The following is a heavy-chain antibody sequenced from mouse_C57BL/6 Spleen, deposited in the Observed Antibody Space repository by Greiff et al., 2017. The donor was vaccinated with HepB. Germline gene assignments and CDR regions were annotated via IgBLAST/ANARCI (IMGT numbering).Heavy chain of an antibody. V-gene: IGHV1-19*01. CDR1: GYTFTDYY. D-gene: IGHD1-1*01. J-gene: IGHJ4*01. Sequence: EVQLQQSGPVLVKPGASVKMSCKASGYTFTDYYMNWVKQSHGKSLERIGVINPYNGGTSYNQKFKGKATLTVDKSSSTAYMELNSLTSEDSAVYYCARGEFITTVVEGYYYAMDYWGQGTSVTVSS. CDR3: ARGEFITTVVEGYYYAMDY. CDR2: INPYNGGT.